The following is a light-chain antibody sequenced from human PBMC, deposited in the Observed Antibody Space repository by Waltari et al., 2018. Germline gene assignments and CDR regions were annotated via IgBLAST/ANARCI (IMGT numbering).Light chain of an antibody. V-gene: IGLV2-11*01. Sequence: QSALTQLRSVSGSPGQSVTISFAGPGSDVGDFHSVSWYQQHPGKAPKLVIFDVTKRPSGVPDRFSGSKSGTSASLTVSGLQAEDEADYYCCSYAGIWVFGGGTKLTVL. J-gene: IGLJ3*02. CDR3: CSYAGIWV. CDR2: DVT. CDR1: GSDVGDFHS.